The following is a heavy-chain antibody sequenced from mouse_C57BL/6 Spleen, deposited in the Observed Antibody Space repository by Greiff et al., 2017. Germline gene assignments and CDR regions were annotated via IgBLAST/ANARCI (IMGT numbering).Heavy chain of an antibody. J-gene: IGHJ4*01. D-gene: IGHD2-12*01. V-gene: IGHV5-17*01. CDR1: GFTFSDYG. Sequence: EVQLVESGGGLVKPGGSLKLSCAASGFTFSDYGMHWVRQAPEKGLEWVAYISSGSSTIYYADTVKGRFTISRDNAKNTLFLQMTSLRSEDTAMYYCATYYKDYAMDYWGQGTSVTVSS. CDR3: ATYYKDYAMDY. CDR2: ISSGSSTI.